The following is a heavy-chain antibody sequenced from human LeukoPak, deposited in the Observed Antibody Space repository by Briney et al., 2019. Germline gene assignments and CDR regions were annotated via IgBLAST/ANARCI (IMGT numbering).Heavy chain of an antibody. CDR2: IVVGSGNT. Sequence: SVKVSCKASGFTFTSSAVQWVRQARGQRLEWIGWIVVGSGNTNYAQKFQERVTITRDMSTSTAYMELSSLRSEDTAVYYCAAIKYSYGFLGAFDIWGQGTMVTVSS. J-gene: IGHJ3*02. V-gene: IGHV1-58*01. CDR3: AAIKYSYGFLGAFDI. CDR1: GFTFTSSA. D-gene: IGHD5-18*01.